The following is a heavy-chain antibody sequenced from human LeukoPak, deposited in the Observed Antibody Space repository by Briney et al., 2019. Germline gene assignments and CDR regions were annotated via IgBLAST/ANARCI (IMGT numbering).Heavy chain of an antibody. CDR3: ARGEFMSYWYFDL. V-gene: IGHV4-31*03. D-gene: IGHD3-16*01. CDR1: GGSISSGGYY. Sequence: PSETLSLTCTVSGGSISSGGYYWSWIRQPPGKGLEWIGYIYYSGSTYYNPSLKSRVTISVDTSKNQFSLKLSSVTAADTAVYYCARGEFMSYWYFDLWGRGTLVTVSS. CDR2: IYYSGST. J-gene: IGHJ2*01.